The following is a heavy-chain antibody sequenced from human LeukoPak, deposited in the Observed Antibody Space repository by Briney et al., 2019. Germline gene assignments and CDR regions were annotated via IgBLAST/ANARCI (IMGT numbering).Heavy chain of an antibody. Sequence: PGGSLRLSCVASGFTFSNFPMHWVRQAPGKGLEWVAVISYDGSNKYYADSVKGRFTMSRDNSKNTLYMQMNSLRGEDTAVYYCARDGAPDMATKSVFDYWGQGTLVTVSS. J-gene: IGHJ4*02. CDR2: ISYDGSNK. CDR3: ARDGAPDMATKSVFDY. V-gene: IGHV3-30-3*01. D-gene: IGHD5-24*01. CDR1: GFTFSNFP.